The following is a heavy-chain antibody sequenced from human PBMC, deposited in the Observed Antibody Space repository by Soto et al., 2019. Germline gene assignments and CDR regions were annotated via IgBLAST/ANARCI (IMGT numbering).Heavy chain of an antibody. J-gene: IGHJ4*02. CDR2: IYWDGES. CDR3: AHRESTGTTTYFDS. Sequence: QITLKEAGPTLLKPTETLTLTCTFSVFSFTTTRLGVGWTRQPPGKALEWLAIIYWDGESRYNPILRRRLTLTADTSKNQAVLTMTNMDPQDTATYYCAHRESTGTTTYFDSWGQGIPVTVAS. V-gene: IGHV2-5*02. CDR1: VFSFTTTRLG. D-gene: IGHD1-1*01.